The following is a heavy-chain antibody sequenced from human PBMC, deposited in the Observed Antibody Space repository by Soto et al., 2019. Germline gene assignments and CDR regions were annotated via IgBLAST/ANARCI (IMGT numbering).Heavy chain of an antibody. D-gene: IGHD3-22*01. J-gene: IGHJ4*02. CDR3: ARDGSQVYYYDSSGYLHY. V-gene: IGHV1-18*01. CDR1: GYTFTSYG. CDR2: ISAYNGNT. Sequence: ASVKVSCKASGYTFTSYGISWVRQAPGQGLEWMGWISAYNGNTNYAQKLRGRVTMTTDTSTSTAYMELRSLRSDDTAVYYCARDGSQVYYYDSSGYLHYWGQGTLVTVSS.